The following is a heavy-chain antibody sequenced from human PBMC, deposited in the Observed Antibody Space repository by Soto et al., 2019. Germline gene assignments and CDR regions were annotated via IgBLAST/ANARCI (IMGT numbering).Heavy chain of an antibody. CDR3: ATSSPGDYVWFDP. D-gene: IGHD4-17*01. Sequence: SETLSLTCTVSGGSVSSGSYYWSWIRQPPGKGLEWIGYIYYSGSTNYNPSLKSRVTISVDTSKNQFSLKLSSVTAADTAVYYCATSSPGDYVWFDPWGQGTLVTVSS. CDR2: IYYSGST. J-gene: IGHJ5*02. V-gene: IGHV4-61*01. CDR1: GGSVSSGSYY.